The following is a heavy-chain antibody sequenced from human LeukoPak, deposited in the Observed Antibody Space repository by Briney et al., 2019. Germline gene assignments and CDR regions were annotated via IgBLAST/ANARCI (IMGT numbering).Heavy chain of an antibody. J-gene: IGHJ4*02. CDR1: GYTFTNYY. CDR3: ARGDGIDY. Sequence: ASVKVSCKASGYTFTNYYIHWVRQFPGQGLEWMGLIYPNDNYTTYAPRFQGRVTMTNDASTSTVYMELNSLRSEDTAVFYCARGDGIDYWGQGTLVTVSS. V-gene: IGHV1-46*01. CDR2: IYPNDNYT.